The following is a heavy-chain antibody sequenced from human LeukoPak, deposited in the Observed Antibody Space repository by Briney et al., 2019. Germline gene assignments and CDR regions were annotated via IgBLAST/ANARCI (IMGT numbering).Heavy chain of an antibody. V-gene: IGHV4-59*01. D-gene: IGHD6-13*01. Sequence: SDTLSLTFTVSGGSISSYYWSWIRHPPGKGLEWSGYIYYSGSTNYNPSLKSRVTISVDTCKNQFSLKLSSVTAADTPVYYCARDQMVGIAAGGPYYYYMDVWGKGTTVTVSS. J-gene: IGHJ6*03. CDR2: IYYSGST. CDR1: GGSISSYY. CDR3: ARDQMVGIAAGGPYYYYMDV.